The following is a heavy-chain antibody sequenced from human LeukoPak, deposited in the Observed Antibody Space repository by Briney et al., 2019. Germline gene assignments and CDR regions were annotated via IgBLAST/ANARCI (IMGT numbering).Heavy chain of an antibody. CDR2: IHFSGST. V-gene: IGHV4-59*01. CDR3: ARDLGGIYFDY. D-gene: IGHD1-26*01. CDR1: DASISGYY. J-gene: IGHJ4*02. Sequence: SETLSLTCTVSDASISGYYWSWIRQPPGKGLEWIGTIHFSGSTNYNPSLRSRVTISVDTSKNQLSLKLSSVTAADTAVYYCARDLGGIYFDYWGQGTLVTVSS.